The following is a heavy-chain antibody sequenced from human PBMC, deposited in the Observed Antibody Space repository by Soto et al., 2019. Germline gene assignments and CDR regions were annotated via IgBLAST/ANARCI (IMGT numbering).Heavy chain of an antibody. J-gene: IGHJ6*02. CDR1: GFTVSSNY. D-gene: IGHD3-3*01. Sequence: PXGSLLLSCAASGFTVSSNYMSWVRQAPGKGLEWVSVIYSGGSTYYADSVKGRFTISRDNSKNTLYLQMNSLRAEDTAVYYCARSYDFWSGYPWYYYGMDVWGQGTTVTVSS. CDR3: ARSYDFWSGYPWYYYGMDV. CDR2: IYSGGST. V-gene: IGHV3-53*01.